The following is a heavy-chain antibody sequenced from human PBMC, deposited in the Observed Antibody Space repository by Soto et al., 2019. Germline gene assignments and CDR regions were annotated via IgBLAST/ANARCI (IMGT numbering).Heavy chain of an antibody. CDR3: ARDSGWFDP. CDR2: IYHSGST. Sequence: TLSLTCAVSGGSISSGGYSWSWIRQPPGKGLEWIGYIYHSGSTYYNPSLKSRVTISVDRSKNQFSLKLSSVTAADTAVYYCARDSGWFDPWGQGTLVTVSS. J-gene: IGHJ5*02. V-gene: IGHV4-30-2*01. CDR1: GGSISSGGYS.